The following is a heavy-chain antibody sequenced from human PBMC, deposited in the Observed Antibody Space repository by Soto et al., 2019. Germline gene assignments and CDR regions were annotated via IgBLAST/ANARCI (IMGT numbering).Heavy chain of an antibody. CDR1: GGSVSSGSYY. Sequence: PSETLSLTCTVSGGSVSSGSYYWSWIRQPPGKGLEWIGYIYYSGSTNYNPSLKSRVTISVDTSKNQFSLKLSSVTAADTAVYYCATGVYYDFWSGYPPFDYWGQGTLVTVSS. V-gene: IGHV4-61*01. J-gene: IGHJ4*02. CDR2: IYYSGST. CDR3: ATGVYYDFWSGYPPFDY. D-gene: IGHD3-3*01.